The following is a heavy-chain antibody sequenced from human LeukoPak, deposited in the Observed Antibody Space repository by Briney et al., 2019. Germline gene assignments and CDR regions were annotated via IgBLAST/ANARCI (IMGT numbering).Heavy chain of an antibody. V-gene: IGHV1-8*01. J-gene: IGHJ6*02. CDR3: ARGVVPAAQDYYYYYGMDV. CDR1: GYTFTSYD. Sequence: GASVKVSCKASGYTFTSYDINWVRQATGQGLEWMGWMNPNGGNTGYAQKFQGRVTMTRNTSISTAYMELSSLRSEDTAVYYCARGVVPAAQDYYYYYGMDVWGQGTTVTVSS. CDR2: MNPNGGNT. D-gene: IGHD2-2*01.